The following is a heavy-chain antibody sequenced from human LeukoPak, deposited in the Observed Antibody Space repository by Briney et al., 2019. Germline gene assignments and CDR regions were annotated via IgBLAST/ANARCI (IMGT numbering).Heavy chain of an antibody. J-gene: IGHJ4*02. Sequence: GGSLRLSCAASGFNFKTYWMDWVRQAPGKGLEWVANIKQDGSETYYLDSVRGRFTISRDNAKNSMYLQMNSLSAEDTAVYYCVGCSGGTCSDFDYWGRGTLVTVSS. CDR2: IKQDGSET. D-gene: IGHD2-15*01. V-gene: IGHV3-7*01. CDR3: VGCSGGTCSDFDY. CDR1: GFNFKTYW.